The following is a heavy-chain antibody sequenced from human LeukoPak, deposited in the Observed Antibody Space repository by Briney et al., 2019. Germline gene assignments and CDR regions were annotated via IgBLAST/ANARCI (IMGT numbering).Heavy chain of an antibody. Sequence: PSETLSLTCAVSGYSLGKNYYWGWIRQSPGKGLEWIGRIYGRASTSYNPSLMNRVTMSVDTSKNHFSLQLTSATAADTAVYYCARYDSRGSASTKFDYWGPGIQVTVSS. CDR2: IYGRAST. CDR1: GYSLGKNYY. J-gene: IGHJ4*02. CDR3: ARYDSRGSASTKFDY. V-gene: IGHV4-38-2*01. D-gene: IGHD3-3*01.